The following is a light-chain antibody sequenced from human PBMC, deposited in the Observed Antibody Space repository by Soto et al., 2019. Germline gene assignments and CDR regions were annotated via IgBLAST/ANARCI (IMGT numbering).Light chain of an antibody. CDR2: KAS. Sequence: DIQMTQSPSTLSASVGDRVTITCRASQNIYTWLAWNQQKPGKAPKLLLYKASNLESGVPSRFSGSGSGTEFTITISSLQPDDFATYYCQQYNSFPWTFGQGTKVEIK. V-gene: IGKV1-5*03. CDR3: QQYNSFPWT. CDR1: QNIYTW. J-gene: IGKJ1*01.